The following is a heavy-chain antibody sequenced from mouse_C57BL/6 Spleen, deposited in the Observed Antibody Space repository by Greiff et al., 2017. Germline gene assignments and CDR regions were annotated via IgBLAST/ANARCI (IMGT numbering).Heavy chain of an antibody. V-gene: IGHV1-72*01. D-gene: IGHD2-4*01. CDR3: ARGGDDYGHFDY. CDR1: GYTFTSYW. Sequence: VQLQQPGAELVKPGASVKLSCKASGYTFTSYWMHWVKQRPGRGLGWIGRIDPNSGGTKYNEKFKSKVTLSVDKPSSTAYMQLSSLTSADSAVYCVARGGDDYGHFDYWGQGTTLTVSS. CDR2: IDPNSGGT. J-gene: IGHJ2*01.